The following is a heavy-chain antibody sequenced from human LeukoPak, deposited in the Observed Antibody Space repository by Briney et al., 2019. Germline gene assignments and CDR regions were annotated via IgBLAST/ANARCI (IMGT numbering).Heavy chain of an antibody. CDR1: GYTFNTYD. CDR3: VRGGEIGLDY. CDR2: IDSSGGYT. J-gene: IGHJ4*01. Sequence: GGSLRLSCAASGYTFNTYDMHRVRQTTGQGLEWISSIDSSGGYTYYAGSVKGRFTISRENDKNSLYLHMNSLRVGDTAVYSCVRGGEIGLDYWGHGTLVTVSS. V-gene: IGHV3-13*01. D-gene: IGHD3-16*01.